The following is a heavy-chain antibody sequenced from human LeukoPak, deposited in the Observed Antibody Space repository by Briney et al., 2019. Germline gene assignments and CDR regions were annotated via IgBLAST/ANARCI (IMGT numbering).Heavy chain of an antibody. CDR3: ATLREVLLWFGELSDY. V-gene: IGHV1-2*02. J-gene: IGHJ4*02. CDR1: GYTFTGYY. D-gene: IGHD3-10*01. CDR2: INPNSGGT. Sequence: ASVKVSCKASGYTFTGYYMHWVRQAPGQGLEWMGWINPNSGGTNYAQKFQGRVTMTRDTSISTAYMELSRLRSDVTAVYYCATLREVLLWFGELSDYWGQGTLVTVSS.